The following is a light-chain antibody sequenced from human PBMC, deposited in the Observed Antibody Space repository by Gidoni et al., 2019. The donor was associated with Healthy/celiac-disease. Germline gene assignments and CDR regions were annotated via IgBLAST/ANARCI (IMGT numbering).Light chain of an antibody. CDR2: SNN. Sequence: QSVLPQPPSASRTPGQRVTISCSGSSSHIGSNTVNWYQQLPGTAPKLLIYSNNQRPSGVPDRFSGSKSGTSASLAISGLQSEDEADYYCAAWDDSLNGPVFGGGTKLTVL. CDR3: AAWDDSLNGPV. CDR1: SSHIGSNT. J-gene: IGLJ2*01. V-gene: IGLV1-44*01.